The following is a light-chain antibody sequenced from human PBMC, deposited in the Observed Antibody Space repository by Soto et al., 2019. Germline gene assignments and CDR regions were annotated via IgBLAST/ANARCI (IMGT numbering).Light chain of an antibody. CDR3: QQYDYSRT. CDR1: QSISSW. Sequence: DIQMTQSPSTLSASVGDRVAITCRASQSISSWLAWYQQKPGKAPKLLIYDASSLESGVPSRFSGSGSGTEFSLTIRSLHPDDFATYYCQQYDYSRTFGQGTKVDIK. CDR2: DAS. V-gene: IGKV1-5*01. J-gene: IGKJ1*01.